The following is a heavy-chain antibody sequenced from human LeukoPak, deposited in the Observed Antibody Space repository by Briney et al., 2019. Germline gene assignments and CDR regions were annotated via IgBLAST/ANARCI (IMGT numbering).Heavy chain of an antibody. V-gene: IGHV3-7*02. Sequence: PGGSLRLSCAASGFTISFYWMSWVRQAPGKGLEWVANINQVASEKNYVDSVKGRFTISRDNAKNTLYLQMKSLRVDDTAVYYCGRAPHYNIISLDYWGQGSLVTVSS. CDR3: GRAPHYNIISLDY. CDR1: GFTISFYW. J-gene: IGHJ4*02. D-gene: IGHD3-9*01. CDR2: INQVASEK.